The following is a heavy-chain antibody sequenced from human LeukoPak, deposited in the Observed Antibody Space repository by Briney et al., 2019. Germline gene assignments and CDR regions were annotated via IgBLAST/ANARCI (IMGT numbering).Heavy chain of an antibody. V-gene: IGHV3-21*01. CDR3: AREIEVTIFGVVRGHFDY. D-gene: IGHD3-3*01. J-gene: IGHJ4*02. CDR2: ISSSSSYI. Sequence: GGSLRLSCAASGFTFSSYSMNWVRQAPGRGLEWVSSISSSSSYIYYADSVKGRFTISRDNAKNSLYLQMNSLRAEDTAVYYCAREIEVTIFGVVRGHFDYWGQGTLVTVSS. CDR1: GFTFSSYS.